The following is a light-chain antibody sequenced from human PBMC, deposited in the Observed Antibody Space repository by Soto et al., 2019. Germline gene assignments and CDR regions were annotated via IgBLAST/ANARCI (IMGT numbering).Light chain of an antibody. CDR1: QRITSY. Sequence: DILTTLPRSSLSASVGDGFSICCRARQRITSYVHWYQPKPGKAPNSLTYAASSLQSGVPSRFSHSGSATDFTLTITTLQPDAFATYSSQQRYITRITLGPATRPEIK. CDR3: QQRYITRIT. CDR2: AAS. V-gene: IGKV1-39*01. J-gene: IGKJ5*01.